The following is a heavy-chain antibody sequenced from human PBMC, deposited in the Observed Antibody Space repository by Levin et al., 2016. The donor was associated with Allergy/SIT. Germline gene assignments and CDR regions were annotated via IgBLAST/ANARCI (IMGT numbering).Heavy chain of an antibody. CDR1: GYTFTSYG. Sequence: ASVKVSCKASGYTFTSYGINWVRQAPGEGLEWMGWISAYNGNTNYAQKLQGRVTMTTDTSTSTAYMELRSLRSDDTAVYYCARWGNWQVDYYYYGMDVWGQGTTVTVSS. J-gene: IGHJ6*02. CDR2: ISAYNGNT. CDR3: ARWGNWQVDYYYYGMDV. V-gene: IGHV1-18*01. D-gene: IGHD1-1*01.